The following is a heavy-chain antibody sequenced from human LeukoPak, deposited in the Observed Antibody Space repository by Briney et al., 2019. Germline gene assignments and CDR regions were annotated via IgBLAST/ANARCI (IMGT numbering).Heavy chain of an antibody. D-gene: IGHD5-12*01. J-gene: IGHJ6*03. CDR3: ARVRGGYDSDNYYYYYYMDV. V-gene: IGHV4-39*07. Sequence: SETLSLTCTVSGASFSSSDYYWGWVRQPPGRGLEWIGNFYYSGSTYYNASLKSRVSMSADTSKNQFSLKLSSVTAADTAVYYCARVRGGYDSDNYYYYYYMDVWGKGTTVTISS. CDR1: GASFSSSDYY. CDR2: FYYSGST.